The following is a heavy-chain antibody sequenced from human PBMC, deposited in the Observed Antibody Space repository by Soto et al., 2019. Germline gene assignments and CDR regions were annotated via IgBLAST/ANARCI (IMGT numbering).Heavy chain of an antibody. CDR3: AKDLQILRLKPDSLDP. V-gene: IGHV3-23*01. J-gene: IGHJ5*02. CDR2: LSGSAGNT. Sequence: GGSLRLSCAASGFIFSDYAMTWVRQAPGKGLEWVSSLSGSAGNTYYADSVKGRFTISRDNSKNMLYLQMNSLRAEDTAVYYCAKDLQILRLKPDSLDPWGQGTLVTVSS. CDR1: GFIFSDYA. D-gene: IGHD1-1*01.